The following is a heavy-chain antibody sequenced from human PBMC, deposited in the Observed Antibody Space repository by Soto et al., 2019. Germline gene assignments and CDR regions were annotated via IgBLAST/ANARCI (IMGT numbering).Heavy chain of an antibody. V-gene: IGHV3-30*18. CDR1: GFAFSSYG. D-gene: IGHD3-3*01. CDR3: AKALFGVVTDFDY. Sequence: PGGSLRLSCAASGFAFSSYGMHWFRQAPGKGLEWVAVISYDGSNKYYADSVKGRFTISRDNSKNTLYLQMNSLRAEDTAVYYCAKALFGVVTDFDYWGQGTLVTVSS. J-gene: IGHJ4*02. CDR2: ISYDGSNK.